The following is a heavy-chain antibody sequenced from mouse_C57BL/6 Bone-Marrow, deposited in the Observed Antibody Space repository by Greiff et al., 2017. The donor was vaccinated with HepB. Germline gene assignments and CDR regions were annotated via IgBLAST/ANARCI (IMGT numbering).Heavy chain of an antibody. D-gene: IGHD1-1*01. CDR1: GYTFTSYG. CDR3: AIERGYYYGSRPWFAY. CDR2: IYPRSGNT. Sequence: QVQLQQSGAELARPGASVKLSCKASGYTFTSYGISWVKQRTGQGLEWIGEIYPRSGNTYYNEKFKGKATLTADKSSSTAYMELRSLTSDDSAVYFCAIERGYYYGSRPWFAYWGQGTLVTVSA. V-gene: IGHV1-81*01. J-gene: IGHJ3*01.